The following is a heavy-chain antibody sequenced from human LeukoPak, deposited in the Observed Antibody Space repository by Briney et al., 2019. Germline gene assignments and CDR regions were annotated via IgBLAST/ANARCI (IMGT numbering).Heavy chain of an antibody. J-gene: IGHJ3*02. V-gene: IGHV4-39*07. CDR1: GGSISSSSYY. CDR2: IYYSGST. CDR3: ARVNDSSGYYYVESDAFDI. Sequence: SETLSLTCTVSGGSISSSSYYWGWIRQPPGKGLEWIGSIYYSGSTYYNPSLKSRVTISVDTSKNQFSLKLSSVTAADTAVYYCARVNDSSGYYYVESDAFDIWGQGTMVTVSS. D-gene: IGHD3-22*01.